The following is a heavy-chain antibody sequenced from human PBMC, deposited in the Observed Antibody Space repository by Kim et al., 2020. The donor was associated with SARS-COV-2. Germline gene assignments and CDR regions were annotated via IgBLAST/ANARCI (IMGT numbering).Heavy chain of an antibody. D-gene: IGHD3-10*01. J-gene: IGHJ4*02. V-gene: IGHV3-43*02. Sequence: GGSLRLSCAASGFTFDDYVMHWVRQAPGKGLECVSLISGDGGIIHYADSVNGRFTISRDNRKNSLYLQMNSLRTEDSALYYCARDISVARGVYDYWSQGT. CDR1: GFTFDDYV. CDR2: ISGDGGII. CDR3: ARDISVARGVYDY.